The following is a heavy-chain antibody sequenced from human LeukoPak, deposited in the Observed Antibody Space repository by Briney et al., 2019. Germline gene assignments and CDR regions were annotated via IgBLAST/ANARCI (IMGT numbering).Heavy chain of an antibody. CDR1: GFTFSNYA. CDR2: IGASGGST. V-gene: IGHV3-23*01. CDR3: AKAEGYDILTGLDY. Sequence: GGSLRLSCAASGFTFSNYAMSWVRQAPGKGLEWVSGIGASGGSTYYADSVKGRFTISRDNSKNTLYLQMNSLRTEDTAVYYCAKAEGYDILTGLDYWGQGTLVTVSS. J-gene: IGHJ4*02. D-gene: IGHD3-9*01.